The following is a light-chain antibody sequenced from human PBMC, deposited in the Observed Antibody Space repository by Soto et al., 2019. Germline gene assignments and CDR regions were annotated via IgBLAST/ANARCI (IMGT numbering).Light chain of an antibody. CDR3: SSYTSSSILYV. Sequence: QSVLTQPASLSGSPGQSIAISCTGTSSDIGAYNYVSWYQQHPGKAPKLLLSEVSNRPSGVSDRFSGSKSGNTASLTISGLQAEDEADYYCSSYTSSSILYVFGTGTKVTVL. J-gene: IGLJ1*01. CDR1: SSDIGAYNY. V-gene: IGLV2-14*01. CDR2: EVS.